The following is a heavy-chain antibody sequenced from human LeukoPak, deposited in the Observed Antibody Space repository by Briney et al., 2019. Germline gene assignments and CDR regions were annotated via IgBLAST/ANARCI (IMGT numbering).Heavy chain of an antibody. J-gene: IGHJ3*02. CDR2: IYYSGST. V-gene: IGHV4-31*03. Sequence: PSQTLSLTCTVSGGSISSGGYYWSWLRQHPGKRLEWIGYIYYSGSTYYNPSLKSRVTISVDTSKNQFSLKLSSVTATDTAVYYCARGGIVATDAFDIWGQGTMVTVSS. CDR3: ARGGIVATDAFDI. D-gene: IGHD5-12*01. CDR1: GGSISSGGYY.